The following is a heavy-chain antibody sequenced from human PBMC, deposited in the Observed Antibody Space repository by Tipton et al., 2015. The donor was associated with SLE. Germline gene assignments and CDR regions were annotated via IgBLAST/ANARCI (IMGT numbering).Heavy chain of an antibody. Sequence: LRLSCTVSGGSLSSYYWSWIRQPAGKGLEWIGRIYTSGSTNYNPSLKSRITMSVDTSKNQFSLRLSSVTAADTAVYYCAREERSGGSCYPWGQGTLVTVSS. CDR1: GGSLSSYY. CDR2: IYTSGST. CDR3: AREERSGGSCYP. J-gene: IGHJ5*02. V-gene: IGHV4-4*07. D-gene: IGHD2-15*01.